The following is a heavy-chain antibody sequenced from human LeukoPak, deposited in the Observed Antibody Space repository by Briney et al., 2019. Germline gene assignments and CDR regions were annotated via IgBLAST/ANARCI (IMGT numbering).Heavy chain of an antibody. D-gene: IGHD6-6*01. CDR3: ARESPPYSSSSKTYYYYYGMDV. CDR2: INHSGST. Sequence: GSLRLSCAASGFTVSTYYMSWIRQPPGKGLEWIGEINHSGSTNYNPSLKSRVTISVDTSKDQFSLKLSSVTAADTAVYYCARESPPYSSSSKTYYYYYGMDVWGQGTTVTVSS. J-gene: IGHJ6*02. CDR1: GFTVSTYY. V-gene: IGHV4-34*01.